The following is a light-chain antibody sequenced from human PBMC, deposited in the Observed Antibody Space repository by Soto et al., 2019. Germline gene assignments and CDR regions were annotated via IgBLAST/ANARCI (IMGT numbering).Light chain of an antibody. CDR1: QTVSCNY. V-gene: IGKV3-20*01. CDR2: GAS. Sequence: EIVLTQSQATLSLSPGERATLSCRASQTVSCNYLAWCQQRPGQALRLLIYGASTRAAGIPDRFSGSGSGTDFALSIASLEPEDSAVYFCQEYTGPPTTFGQGARLEI. J-gene: IGKJ5*01. CDR3: QEYTGPPTT.